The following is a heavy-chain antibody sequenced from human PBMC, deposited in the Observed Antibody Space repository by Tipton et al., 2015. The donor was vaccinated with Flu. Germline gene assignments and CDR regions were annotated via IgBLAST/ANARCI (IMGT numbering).Heavy chain of an antibody. V-gene: IGHV4-4*07. Sequence: TLSLTCGVNGGSFSGYYWSWIRQPAGKGLEWIGRIYMGGRTNYNPSLKSRVTMSVDLFKNQISLRLSSVTAADTAVHYCARERRGGWPFYDAFDFRGQGTTVTVSS. CDR1: GGSFSGYY. CDR3: ARERRGGWPFYDAFDF. D-gene: IGHD6-19*01. CDR2: IYMGGRT. J-gene: IGHJ3*01.